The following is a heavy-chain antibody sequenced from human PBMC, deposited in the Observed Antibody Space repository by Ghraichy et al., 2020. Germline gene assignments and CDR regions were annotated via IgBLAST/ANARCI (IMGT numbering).Heavy chain of an antibody. J-gene: IGHJ6*03. CDR2: IKSKTDGGTT. D-gene: IGHD2-8*01. Sequence: GGSLRLSCAASGFTFSNAWMSWVRQAPGKGLEWVGRIKSKTDGGTTDYAAPVKGRFTISRDDSKNTLYLQMNSLKTEDTAVYYCTTAPIVLMVYAKEDYYYYMDVWGKGTTVTVSS. CDR1: GFTFSNAW. CDR3: TTAPIVLMVYAKEDYYYYMDV. V-gene: IGHV3-15*01.